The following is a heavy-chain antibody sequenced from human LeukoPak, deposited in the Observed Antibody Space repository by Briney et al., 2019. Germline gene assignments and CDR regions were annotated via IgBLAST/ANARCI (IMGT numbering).Heavy chain of an antibody. V-gene: IGHV4-34*01. CDR1: GGSFSGYY. Sequence: NPSETLSLTCAVYGGSFSGYYWSWIRQPPGKGLEWIGEINHSGSTNYNPSLKSRVTISVDTSKNQFSLKLSSVTAADTAVYYCARLRLDIVVVPAAIHYYYYYGMDVWGQGTTVTVSS. CDR3: ARLRLDIVVVPAAIHYYYYYGMDV. CDR2: INHSGST. J-gene: IGHJ6*02. D-gene: IGHD2-2*03.